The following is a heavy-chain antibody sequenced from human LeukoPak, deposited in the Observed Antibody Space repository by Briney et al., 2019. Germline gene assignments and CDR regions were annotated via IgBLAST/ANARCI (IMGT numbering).Heavy chain of an antibody. CDR3: ARGEWLVQDYFDY. V-gene: IGHV3-23*01. J-gene: IGHJ4*02. CDR2: ISGSGAGT. CDR1: GFTFSSYA. D-gene: IGHD6-19*01. Sequence: PGGSLRPSCAASGFTFSSYAMSWVRQAPGKGLEWVSTISGSGAGTYYADSVKGRFTISRDNSKNTLYLQMNSLRAEDTAVYYCARGEWLVQDYFDYWGQGTLVTVSS.